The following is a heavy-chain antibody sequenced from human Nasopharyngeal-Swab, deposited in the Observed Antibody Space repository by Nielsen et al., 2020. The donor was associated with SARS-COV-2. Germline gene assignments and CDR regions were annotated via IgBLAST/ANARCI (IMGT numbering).Heavy chain of an antibody. V-gene: IGHV4-59*01. D-gene: IGHD3-3*01. CDR3: AREIYDGHYDP. J-gene: IGHJ5*02. CDR2: IYYSGST. Sequence: WIRQPPGKGLEWIGYIYYSGSTNYNPSLKSRVTISVDTSKNQFSLKLSSVTAADTAVYYCAREIYDGHYDPWGQGTLVTVSS.